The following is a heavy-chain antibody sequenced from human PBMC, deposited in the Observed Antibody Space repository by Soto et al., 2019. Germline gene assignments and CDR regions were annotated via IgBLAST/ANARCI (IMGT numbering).Heavy chain of an antibody. D-gene: IGHD6-19*01. CDR3: AKDKSQWRAGAFDI. CDR1: GFTFSNYG. J-gene: IGHJ3*02. V-gene: IGHV3-30*18. CDR2: ISYDGSNK. Sequence: QVQLVESGGGVVQPGRSLRLSCAASGFTFSNYGMHWVRQAPGKGLEWVAVISYDGSNKYYADSVKGRFTISRDNSKNTLYLQMNSLRAEDTAVYYCAKDKSQWRAGAFDIWGQGTMGTVSS.